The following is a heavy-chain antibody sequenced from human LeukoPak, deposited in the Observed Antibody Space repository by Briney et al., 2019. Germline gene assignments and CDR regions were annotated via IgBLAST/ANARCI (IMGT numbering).Heavy chain of an antibody. J-gene: IGHJ3*02. Sequence: EASVKVSCKASGFTFTTSAVQWVRQARGQRLEWIGRIVVGSGNTDHAQKFQGRLTITRDISTSTVYMELSSLTSDDTAVYYCAAVPNANAWYWDDAFDIWGQGTMVTVSS. CDR3: AAVPNANAWYWDDAFDI. CDR1: GFTFTTSA. D-gene: IGHD2-8*02. CDR2: IVVGSGNT. V-gene: IGHV1-58*01.